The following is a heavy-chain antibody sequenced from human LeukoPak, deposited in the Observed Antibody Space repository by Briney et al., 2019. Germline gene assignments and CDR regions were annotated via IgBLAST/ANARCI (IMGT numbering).Heavy chain of an antibody. D-gene: IGHD2-2*01. J-gene: IGHJ4*02. V-gene: IGHV3-48*04. CDR3: ARNLPAADY. Sequence: GGSLRVSCAASGSTFRGHTMNWVRQAPGKGVEWISYISNTGRVIYYADSVKGRFTISRDNAKNSLYLQMNSLRAEDTAVYYCARNLPAADYWGQGTLVTVSS. CDR1: GSTFRGHT. CDR2: ISNTGRVI.